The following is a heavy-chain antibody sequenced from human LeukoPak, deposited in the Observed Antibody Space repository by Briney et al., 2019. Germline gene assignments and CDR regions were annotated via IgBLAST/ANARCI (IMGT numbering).Heavy chain of an antibody. Sequence: GGSLRLSCAASGFTFTSYGMHWVRQAPGKGLEWVASMWHDGNNQYYVDYVKGRFTISRGNSENTLYLEMNSLRADDTAVYFCARGELFGYFYGLDVWGRGATVIVSS. V-gene: IGHV3-33*01. J-gene: IGHJ6*02. CDR1: GFTFTSYG. D-gene: IGHD1-26*01. CDR3: ARGELFGYFYGLDV. CDR2: MWHDGNNQ.